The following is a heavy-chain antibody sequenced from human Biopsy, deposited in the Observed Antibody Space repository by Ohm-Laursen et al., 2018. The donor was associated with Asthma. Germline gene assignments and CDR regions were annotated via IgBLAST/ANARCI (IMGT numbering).Heavy chain of an antibody. D-gene: IGHD3-10*01. CDR3: ARAVDYSHYYGIDV. Sequence: SVKVSCKPSGYTFNSAGITWVRQAPGQGLEWMGWISVYNGDTKVAQKLQDRVTMITDTSTSTAYMELRSLRSDDTAVYFCARAVDYSHYYGIDVWGQGTTVTVS. CDR1: GYTFNSAG. CDR2: ISVYNGDT. J-gene: IGHJ6*02. V-gene: IGHV1-18*01.